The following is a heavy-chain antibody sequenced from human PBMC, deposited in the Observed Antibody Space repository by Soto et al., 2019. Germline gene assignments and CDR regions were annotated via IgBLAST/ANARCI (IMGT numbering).Heavy chain of an antibody. J-gene: IGHJ6*02. CDR3: ARDFPPKNGGNDYYYYYGMDV. CDR2: IWYDGSNK. Sequence: GGSLRLSCAASGFTFSSYGMHWVRQAPGKGLEWVAVIWYDGSNKYYADSVKGRFTISRDNSKNTLYLQMNSLRAEDTAVYYCARDFPPKNGGNDYYYYYGMDVWGQGTTVTVSS. D-gene: IGHD2-15*01. CDR1: GFTFSSYG. V-gene: IGHV3-33*01.